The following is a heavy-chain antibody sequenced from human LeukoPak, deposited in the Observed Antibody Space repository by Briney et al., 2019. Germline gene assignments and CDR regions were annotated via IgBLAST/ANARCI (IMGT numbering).Heavy chain of an antibody. D-gene: IGHD1-1*01. V-gene: IGHV1-18*01. Sequence: ASVKASCKTSGYTFSNYGISWVRQAPGQGLEWMGWISAYDGNTNYAQKVQARVTMTTDTSTTTAYMELRSLRSDDTAVYYCTRESNWAYYFDYWGQGTLVTVSS. CDR2: ISAYDGNT. CDR1: GYTFSNYG. CDR3: TRESNWAYYFDY. J-gene: IGHJ4*02.